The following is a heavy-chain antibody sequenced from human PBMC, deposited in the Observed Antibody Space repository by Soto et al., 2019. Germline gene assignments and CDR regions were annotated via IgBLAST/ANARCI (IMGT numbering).Heavy chain of an antibody. V-gene: IGHV6-1*01. CDR1: GDSVSSNSAA. Sequence: PSQTLSLTCAISGDSVSSNSAAWSWIRQCPSRGLEWLGRTYYRSKWSNDYAVSVKSRITINPDTSKNQFSLQLNSVTPEDTAVYYCARGTVVVAATRVYYYYIDVWAKGTAVTVSS. CDR2: TYYRSKWSN. CDR3: ARGTVVVAATRVYYYYIDV. D-gene: IGHD2-15*01. J-gene: IGHJ6*03.